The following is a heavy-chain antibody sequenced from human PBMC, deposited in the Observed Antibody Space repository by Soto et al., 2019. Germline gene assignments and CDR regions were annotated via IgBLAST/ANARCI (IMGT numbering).Heavy chain of an antibody. V-gene: IGHV3-30*04. Sequence: GGSLRLSCAASGFTFSSYAMHWVRQAPGKGLEWVAVISYDGSNKYYADSVKGRFTISRDNSKNTLYLQMNSLRAEDTAVYYCARERTEGIPEGWFDPWGQGTLVTVSS. CDR3: ARERTEGIPEGWFDP. CDR1: GFTFSSYA. J-gene: IGHJ5*02. D-gene: IGHD3-10*01. CDR2: ISYDGSNK.